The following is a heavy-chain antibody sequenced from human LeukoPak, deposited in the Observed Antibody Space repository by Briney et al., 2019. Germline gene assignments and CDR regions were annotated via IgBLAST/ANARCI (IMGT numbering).Heavy chain of an antibody. V-gene: IGHV4-4*02. CDR1: GGSISSGNW. J-gene: IGHJ4*02. CDR2: IYHSGST. D-gene: IGHD6-13*01. Sequence: PSGTLSLTCAVSGGSISSGNWWSWVRQPPGKGLEWIGQIYHSGSTNYNPSLKSRVTISVEKSKNQFSLNLTSVTAADTAVYYCASGLVAAGTDYWGQGTLVTVSS. CDR3: ASGLVAAGTDY.